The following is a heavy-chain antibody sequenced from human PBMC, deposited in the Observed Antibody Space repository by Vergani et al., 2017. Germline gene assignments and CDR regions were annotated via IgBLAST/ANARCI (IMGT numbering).Heavy chain of an antibody. D-gene: IGHD3-22*01. CDR1: GFTFSSYA. V-gene: IGHV3-23*01. J-gene: IGHJ4*02. CDR2: ISGSDGST. CDR3: ARDRDYDSSGYYLR. Sequence: EVQLLESGGGLVQPGGSLRLSCAASGFTFSSYAMSWVRQAPGKGLEWVSAISGSDGSTYYADSVKGRFTISRDNSKNTLYLQMNSLRAEDTAVYYCARDRDYDSSGYYLRWGQGTLVTVSS.